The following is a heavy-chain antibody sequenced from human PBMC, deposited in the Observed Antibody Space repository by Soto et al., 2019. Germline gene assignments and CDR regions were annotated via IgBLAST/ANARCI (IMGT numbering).Heavy chain of an antibody. CDR3: AREAVTIFGVVNPYYYYYMDV. CDR2: IYSGGST. D-gene: IGHD3-3*01. CDR1: GFTVSSNY. V-gene: IGHV3-66*01. J-gene: IGHJ6*03. Sequence: EVQLVESGGGLLQTGGSLRLSCAASGFTVSSNYKSWVRQAPGKGLEWVLVIYSGGSTYYADSVKGRFTISRDNSKNTLYLQMNSLRAEDTAVYYCAREAVTIFGVVNPYYYYYMDVWGKGTTVTVAS.